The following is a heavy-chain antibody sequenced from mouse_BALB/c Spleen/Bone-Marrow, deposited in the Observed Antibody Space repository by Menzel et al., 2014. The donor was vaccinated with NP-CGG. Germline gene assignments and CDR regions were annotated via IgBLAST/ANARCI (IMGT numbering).Heavy chain of an antibody. J-gene: IGHJ4*01. CDR3: VRHPSGGYAMDH. CDR2: IRSKSNNYAI. CDR1: GFTFNTYA. D-gene: IGHD6-1*01. V-gene: IGHV10-1*02. Sequence: DVKLVESGGGLVQPKGSLKLSCAASGFTFNTYAMNWVRQAPGKGLEWVARIRSKSNNYAIYYADSVKDRFTISRDDSQSMLYLQMNNLKTEDTAMYYCVRHPSGGYAMDHWGQGASVTVSS.